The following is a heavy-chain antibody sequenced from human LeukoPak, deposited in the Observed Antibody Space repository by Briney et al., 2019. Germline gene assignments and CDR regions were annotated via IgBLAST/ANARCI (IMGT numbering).Heavy chain of an antibody. D-gene: IGHD5-12*01. V-gene: IGHV1-24*01. CDR2: FDPEDGET. CDR1: GYTLTELS. Sequence: ASVKVSCKVSGYTLTELSMHWVRQAPGKGLEWMGGFDPEDGETIYAQKFQGRVTMTEDTSTDTAYIELSSLRSEDTAVYYCATSIWLRRALPDYWGQGTLVTVSS. J-gene: IGHJ4*02. CDR3: ATSIWLRRALPDY.